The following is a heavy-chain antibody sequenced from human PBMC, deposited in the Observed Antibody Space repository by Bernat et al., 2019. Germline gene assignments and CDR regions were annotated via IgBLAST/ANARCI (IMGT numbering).Heavy chain of an antibody. CDR3: ARAAPWIGY. CDR1: GGSISSGDYY. V-gene: IGHV4-30-4*01. Sequence: QVQLQESGPGLVKPSQTLSLTCTVSGGSISSGDYYWSWICQPPGKGLEWIGYIYYSGSTYYNPSRKSRVTISVDTSKSQFTMKRNSVTSAYSAVYYCARAAPWIGYCGQGNLVTVSS. D-gene: IGHD2-2*03. J-gene: IGHJ1*01. CDR2: IYYSGST.